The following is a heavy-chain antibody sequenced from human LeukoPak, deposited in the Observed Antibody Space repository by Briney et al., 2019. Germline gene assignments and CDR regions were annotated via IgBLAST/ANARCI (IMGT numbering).Heavy chain of an antibody. D-gene: IGHD4/OR15-4a*01. CDR3: ARHMVITPFDS. CDR2: ISASGNII. CDR1: GFPFRDYY. Sequence: PGGPLSLPCVASGFPFRDYYLSWVPQAPGRGLECLSFISASGNIIHYEDSVKGRFTISRDDAKNSVFLQMDSLRTEDTALYYCARHMVITPFDSWGQGTLVTVSS. J-gene: IGHJ4*02. V-gene: IGHV3-11*01.